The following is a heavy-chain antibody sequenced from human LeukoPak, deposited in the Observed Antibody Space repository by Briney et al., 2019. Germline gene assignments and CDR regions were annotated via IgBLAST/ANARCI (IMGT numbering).Heavy chain of an antibody. CDR3: ARVIPAANHDAFGM. J-gene: IGHJ3*02. CDR2: ISSSGSTI. D-gene: IGHD2-2*01. Sequence: GWSLRLSCAASGFTFSSYEMNWVRQAPGKGLAWVSYISSSGSTIYYADSVKGRFTISRDNAKNSLYLQMNSLRAEDTAVYYCARVIPAANHDAFGMWGQGTMVTVSS. CDR1: GFTFSSYE. V-gene: IGHV3-48*03.